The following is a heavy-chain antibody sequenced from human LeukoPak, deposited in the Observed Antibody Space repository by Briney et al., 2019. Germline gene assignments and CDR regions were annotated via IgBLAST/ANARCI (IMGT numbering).Heavy chain of an antibody. V-gene: IGHV3-7*01. Sequence: PGGSLRLSCAASGFTFSSYWMTWVRQAPGKGLDYVAIIKQDGSEKYYLDSVKGRFTISRDNAKNSLYLQMNSLRAEDTAVYYCVRAAAGMNHFDYWGQGTLVTVSS. CDR2: IKQDGSEK. CDR1: GFTFSSYW. J-gene: IGHJ4*02. D-gene: IGHD6-13*01. CDR3: VRAAAGMNHFDY.